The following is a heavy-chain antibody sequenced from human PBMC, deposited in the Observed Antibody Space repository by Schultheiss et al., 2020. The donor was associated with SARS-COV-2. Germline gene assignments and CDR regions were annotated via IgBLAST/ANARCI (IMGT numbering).Heavy chain of an antibody. Sequence: SETLSLTCVVSGGSISSYYWTWIRQSPGKGLEWIGEINHGEGTNYNPSLKSRVTISVDTSKIQFSLKLSSVTAADTAVYYCARGCPHPRDRSSYYKFHYYYYGMDVWGQGTTVTVSS. J-gene: IGHJ6*02. CDR3: ARGCPHPRDRSSYYKFHYYYYGMDV. CDR1: GGSISSYY. D-gene: IGHD3-3*01. CDR2: INHGEGT. V-gene: IGHV4-34*01.